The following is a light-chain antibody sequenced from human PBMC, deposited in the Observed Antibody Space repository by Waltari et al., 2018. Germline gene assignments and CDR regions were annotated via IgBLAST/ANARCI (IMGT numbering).Light chain of an antibody. V-gene: IGLV2-23*02. CDR2: EVT. J-gene: IGLJ1*01. CDR1: SSDVGNYNL. CDR3: CSYVGLGTYV. Sequence: QSGLTQPASASGSPGQSITISCTGTSSDVGNYNLVSWYQQHPGQGPNLLIYEVTKRASGTSDRFSASKSGNTASLTISGLQAQEDEADYYCCSYVGLGTYVFGTGTKVTV.